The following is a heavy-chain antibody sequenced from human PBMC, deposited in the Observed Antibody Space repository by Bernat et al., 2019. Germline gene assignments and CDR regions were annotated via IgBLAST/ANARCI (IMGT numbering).Heavy chain of an antibody. CDR2: ISYDGSNK. V-gene: IGHV3-30-3*01. Sequence: QVQLVESGGGVVQPGRSLRLPFAAPGFTFRSYAMHWVRPAPGKGVGWVAVISYDGSNKYYPDSVKGRFTISRDNSKNTLYLQMNSLRAEDTAVYYCARDVLGYCSGGSCSHVYWGQGTLVTVSS. CDR1: GFTFRSYA. D-gene: IGHD2-15*01. J-gene: IGHJ4*02. CDR3: ARDVLGYCSGGSCSHVY.